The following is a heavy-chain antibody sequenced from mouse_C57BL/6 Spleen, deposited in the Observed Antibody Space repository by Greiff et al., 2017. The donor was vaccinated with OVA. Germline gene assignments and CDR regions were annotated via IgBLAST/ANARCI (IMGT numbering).Heavy chain of an antibody. J-gene: IGHJ3*01. CDR3: AKNCDGAAWFAY. D-gene: IGHD2-3*01. CDR1: GYTFTSYW. Sequence: QVQLQQPGAELVMPGASVKLSCKASGYTFTSYWMHWVKQRPGQGLEWIGEIDPSDSYTNYNQKFKGKSTLTVDKSSSTAYMQLSSLTSEDSAVYYGAKNCDGAAWFAYWGQGTLVTVAA. V-gene: IGHV1-69*01. CDR2: IDPSDSYT.